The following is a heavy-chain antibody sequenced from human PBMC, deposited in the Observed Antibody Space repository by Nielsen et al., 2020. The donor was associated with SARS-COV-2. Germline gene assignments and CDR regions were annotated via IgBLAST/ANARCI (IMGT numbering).Heavy chain of an antibody. J-gene: IGHJ4*02. CDR1: GFSLSTSGMS. CDR3: ARKIPGYSSGWYYDY. CDR2: IDWDDDK. V-gene: IGHV2-70*11. Sequence: SGPTLVKPTQTLTLTCTFSGFSLSTSGMSVGWIRQPPGKALEWLARIDWDDDKYYNTSLKTRLIISKDTSKNQVVLTMTNMDPVDTATYYCARKIPGYSSGWYYDYWGQGTLVTVSS. D-gene: IGHD6-19*01.